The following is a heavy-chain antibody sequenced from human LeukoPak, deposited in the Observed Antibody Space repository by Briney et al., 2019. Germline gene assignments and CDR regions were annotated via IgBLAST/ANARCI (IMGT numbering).Heavy chain of an antibody. J-gene: IGHJ4*02. CDR2: ISPSGDIT. CDR3: VYGDYDY. Sequence: PGGSLRLSCAASGFTFSNHGMNWVRQAPGKGLEWVSGISPSGDITYYADSVKGRFTISRDNSKNTLYLQMNSLRAEDTAVYYCVYGDYDYWGQGTLVTVSS. V-gene: IGHV3-23*01. CDR1: GFTFSNHG. D-gene: IGHD4-17*01.